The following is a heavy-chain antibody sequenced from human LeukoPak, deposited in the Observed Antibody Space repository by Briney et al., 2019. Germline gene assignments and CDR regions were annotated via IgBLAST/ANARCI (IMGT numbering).Heavy chain of an antibody. J-gene: IGHJ4*02. Sequence: PGGSLRLSCAASGFTFSSYSMNWVRQAPGKGLEWVSYISSSSSTIYYADSVKGRFTISRDNAKNSLYLQMNSLRAEDTAVYYCARDLSAEYYYDSSGYYYWSQGTLVTVSS. CDR2: ISSSSSTI. V-gene: IGHV3-48*04. CDR3: ARDLSAEYYYDSSGYYY. CDR1: GFTFSSYS. D-gene: IGHD3-22*01.